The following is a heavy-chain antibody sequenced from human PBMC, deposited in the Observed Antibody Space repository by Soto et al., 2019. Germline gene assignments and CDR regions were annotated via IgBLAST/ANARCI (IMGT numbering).Heavy chain of an antibody. CDR1: GGSISGGDDY. CDR2: IYYTGST. J-gene: IGHJ2*01. CDR3: VRRSGQLDSSGYHDNWYFDV. V-gene: IGHV4-39*01. D-gene: IGHD3-22*01. Sequence: QLQLQESGPGLVKPSETLSLSCTVSGGSISGGDDYWGWVRQPPGKGLEWIGNIYYTGSTYYNPSLRSRLTMSVDTSKNQFSLKLNSVTAADTAMFYCVRRSGQLDSSGYHDNWYFDVWGRGTLVTVSS.